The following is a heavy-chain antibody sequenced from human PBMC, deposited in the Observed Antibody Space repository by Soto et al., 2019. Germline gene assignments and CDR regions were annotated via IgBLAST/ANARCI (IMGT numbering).Heavy chain of an antibody. J-gene: IGHJ4*02. CDR3: SSARTERERSDDYWGGAFDS. CDR2: SIPVIGTT. D-gene: IGHD2-21*01. V-gene: IGHV1-69*01. CDR1: GGAFSSFD. Sequence: QVQLVQSGAEVKKPGSSVKVSCKASGGAFSSFDISWVRQAPGLGLEWMGGSIPVIGTTSYAQTFQGTITITADASGRTAHMELHSLRPDDPGISSWSSARTERERSDDYWGGAFDSLGQGPLATVSS.